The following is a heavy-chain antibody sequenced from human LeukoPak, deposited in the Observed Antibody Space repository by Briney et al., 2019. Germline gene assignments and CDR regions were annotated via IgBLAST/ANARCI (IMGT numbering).Heavy chain of an antibody. Sequence: GGSLRLSCAASGFTFSSYWMSWVRQAPGKGLEWVANINQNGSEKYYVDSVKGRFTISRDNAKNSLYLQMNSLRAEDTAVYYCARDRSAAAGGAFDIWGQGTMVTVSS. J-gene: IGHJ3*02. D-gene: IGHD6-13*01. V-gene: IGHV3-7*01. CDR3: ARDRSAAAGGAFDI. CDR1: GFTFSSYW. CDR2: INQNGSEK.